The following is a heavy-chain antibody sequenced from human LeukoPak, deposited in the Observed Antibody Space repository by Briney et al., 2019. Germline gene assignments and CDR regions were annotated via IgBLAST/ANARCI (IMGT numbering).Heavy chain of an antibody. D-gene: IGHD6-19*01. CDR2: IKPDGSDK. V-gene: IGHV3-7*01. CDR1: GFTFTTHW. CDR3: SGRSGFSSIY. J-gene: IGHJ4*02. Sequence: PGGSLRLSCAASGFTFTTHWMNWVRQAPGGGLEWLANIKPDGSDKYYVDSVMGRFTISRGNAKNLVYLQMNSLRTEDTAVYDCSGRSGFSSIYWGQGTLVTVSS.